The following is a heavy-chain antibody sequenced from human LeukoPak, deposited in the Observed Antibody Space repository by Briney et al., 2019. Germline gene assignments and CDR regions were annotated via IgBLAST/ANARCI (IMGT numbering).Heavy chain of an antibody. Sequence: GGSLRLSCAASGFPYSDYAMSGVRQSPGKGLEGGSLINGGGHVSDYADSVKGRFTFSRENPEYTLNLQRDSLRAEDTAVYYCAKWMGHPLPSYYMDVWGKGTTVTVFS. J-gene: IGHJ6*03. CDR3: AKWMGHPLPSYYMDV. D-gene: IGHD2-2*03. CDR1: GFPYSDYA. CDR2: INGGGHVS. V-gene: IGHV3-23*01.